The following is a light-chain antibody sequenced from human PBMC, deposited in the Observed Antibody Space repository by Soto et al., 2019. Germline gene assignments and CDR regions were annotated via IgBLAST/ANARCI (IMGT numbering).Light chain of an antibody. Sequence: EVVLSQSPGTLSLSPGERATLSCRASQSVSSSHLAWYQQKPGQAPRLLIYGASSRAAGIPARFSGRGSGTDFTLTISRLEPEDFAVYYCQQYDSSEYTFGQGTKVEVK. V-gene: IGKV3-20*01. J-gene: IGKJ2*01. CDR1: QSVSSSH. CDR3: QQYDSSEYT. CDR2: GAS.